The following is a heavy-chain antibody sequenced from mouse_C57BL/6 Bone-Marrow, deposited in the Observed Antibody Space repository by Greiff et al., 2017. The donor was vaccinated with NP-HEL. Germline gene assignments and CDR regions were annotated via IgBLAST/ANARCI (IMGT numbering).Heavy chain of an antibody. J-gene: IGHJ1*03. D-gene: IGHD1-1*01. V-gene: IGHV10-3*01. CDR2: IRRKSSNYAT. CDR3: VALYYGSSYGYFDV. CDR1: GFTFTTYA. Sequence: EVKLVESGGGLVQPKGSLKLSCAASGFTFTTYAMHWVRQAPGKGLEWVARIRRKSSNYATYYADSVKDRFTISRDDSQSMLYLQMNNLKTEDTAMYYGVALYYGSSYGYFDVWGTGTTVTVSS.